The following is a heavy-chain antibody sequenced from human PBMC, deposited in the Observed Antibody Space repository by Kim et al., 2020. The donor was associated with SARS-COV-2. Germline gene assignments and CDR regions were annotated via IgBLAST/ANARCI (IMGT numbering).Heavy chain of an antibody. CDR1: GGSFSGYY. CDR3: ARLPNGYYDFWSGSMGYF. CDR2: INHSGSP. V-gene: IGHV4-34*01. D-gene: IGHD3-3*01. Sequence: SETLSLTCAVYGGSFSGYYWSWIRQPPGKGLAWIGEINHSGSPNYNPSLKSRVTISVDTSKNQFSLKLSSVTAADTAVYYCARLPNGYYDFWSGSMGYF. J-gene: IGHJ4*01.